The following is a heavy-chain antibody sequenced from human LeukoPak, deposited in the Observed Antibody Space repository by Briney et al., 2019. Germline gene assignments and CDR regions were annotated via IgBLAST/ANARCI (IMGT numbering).Heavy chain of an antibody. D-gene: IGHD3-22*01. CDR2: IYTSGST. Sequence: SETLSLTCTVSGGSISSYYWSWIRQPAGKGLEWIGRIYTSGSTNYNPSLKSRVTMSVDTSKNQFSLKLSSVTAADTAVYYCARAGDLYYYDSSGYYRWGQGTLVTVSS. J-gene: IGHJ4*02. V-gene: IGHV4-4*07. CDR3: ARAGDLYYYDSSGYYR. CDR1: GGSISSYY.